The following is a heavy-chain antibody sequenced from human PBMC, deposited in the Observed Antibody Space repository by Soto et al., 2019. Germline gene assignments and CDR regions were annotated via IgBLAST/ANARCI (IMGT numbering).Heavy chain of an antibody. J-gene: IGHJ6*02. CDR2: INHSGST. V-gene: IGHV4-34*01. CDR1: GGSFSGYY. CDR3: ASSYGMDV. Sequence: QVQLQQWGAGLLKPSETLSLTCAVYGGSFSGYYWSWIRQPPGKGLEWIGEINHSGSTNYNPSLKSRVTISVDTSKNQFSLKLSSVTAADTAVYYCASSYGMDVWSQGTTVTVSS.